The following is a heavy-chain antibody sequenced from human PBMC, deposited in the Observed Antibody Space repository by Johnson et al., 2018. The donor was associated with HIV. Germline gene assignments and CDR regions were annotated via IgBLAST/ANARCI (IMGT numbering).Heavy chain of an antibody. V-gene: IGHV3-9*01. D-gene: IGHD3-22*01. CDR1: GFTFDDYA. CDR3: ARGGARSSGYYSAFDI. J-gene: IGHJ3*02. Sequence: QLVESGGGLVQPGRSLRLSCAASGFTFDDYAMHWVRQAPGKGLEWVSGISWNSGSIGYADSVKGRFTISRDNSKNTLYLQMNSLRAEDTAVYYCARGGARSSGYYSAFDIWGQGTMVTVSS. CDR2: ISWNSGSI.